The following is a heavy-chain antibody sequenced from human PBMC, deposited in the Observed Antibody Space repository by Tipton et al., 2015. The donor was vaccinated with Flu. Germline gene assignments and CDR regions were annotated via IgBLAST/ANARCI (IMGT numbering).Heavy chain of an antibody. D-gene: IGHD3-22*01. V-gene: IGHV4-61*02. CDR1: GGSISSGSYY. CDR2: IYTSGST. Sequence: TLSLTCTVSGGSISSGSYYWSWIRQPAGKGLEWFGRIYTSGSTNYNPSLKSRVTISVDTSKNQFSLKLSSVTAADTAVYYCAREGFDSSGYRAGDAFDIWGQGTMVTVSS. CDR3: AREGFDSSGYRAGDAFDI. J-gene: IGHJ3*02.